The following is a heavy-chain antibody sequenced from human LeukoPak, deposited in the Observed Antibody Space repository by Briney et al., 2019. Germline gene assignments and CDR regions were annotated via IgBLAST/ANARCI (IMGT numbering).Heavy chain of an antibody. CDR3: AKVAKYYYGSETYYFFEH. Sequence: GRSLRLSCAASGFTFSSYGMHWVRQAPGKGLEWVAVISYDGSNKYYADSVKGRLTISRDNSKNTLYLQMNSLRVEDTAVYYCAKVAKYYYGSETYYFFEHWGQGTPVTASS. CDR2: ISYDGSNK. CDR1: GFTFSSYG. V-gene: IGHV3-30*18. D-gene: IGHD3-10*01. J-gene: IGHJ4*02.